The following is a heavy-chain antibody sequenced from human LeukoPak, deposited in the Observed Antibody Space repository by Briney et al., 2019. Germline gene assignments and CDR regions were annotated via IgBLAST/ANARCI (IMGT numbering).Heavy chain of an antibody. J-gene: IGHJ6*02. D-gene: IGHD4-17*01. CDR3: ARATVTTLHYYYGMDV. CDR1: GGSVSSGSYY. CDR2: IYYSGST. V-gene: IGHV4-61*01. Sequence: SETLSLTCTVSGGSVSSGSYYWSWIRQPPGKGLEWIGYIYYSGSTNYNPSLKSRVTISVDTSKNQFSLKLSSVTAADTAVYYCARATVTTLHYYYGMDVWGQGTTVTVS.